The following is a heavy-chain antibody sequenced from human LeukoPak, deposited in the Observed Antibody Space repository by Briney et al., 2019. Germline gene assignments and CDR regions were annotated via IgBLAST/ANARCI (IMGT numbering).Heavy chain of an antibody. CDR2: FSGCGGST. Sequence: PGGSLRLSCAASEFSVGSNYMTWVRQPPGTGEGWDSAFSGCGGSTYYADSVQGRFTISRDNSKNTQYLQMNSLRAEDTALYYCARDETYGRNSGYWGQGNLVTVSS. V-gene: IGHV3-23*01. J-gene: IGHJ4*02. D-gene: IGHD4-23*01. CDR3: ARDETYGRNSGY. CDR1: EFSVGSNY.